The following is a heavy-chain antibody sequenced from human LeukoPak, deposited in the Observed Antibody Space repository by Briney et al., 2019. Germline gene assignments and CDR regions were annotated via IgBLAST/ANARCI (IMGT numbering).Heavy chain of an antibody. J-gene: IGHJ3*02. CDR3: ARDVLGYCSSTSCYSNAFDI. Sequence: SETLSLTCTVSGGSISSYYWSWIRQPPGKGLEWIGYIYYSGSTNYNPSLKSRVTISVDTSKNQFSLKLSSVTAADTAVYYCARDVLGYCSSTSCYSNAFDIWGQGTMVTVSS. CDR2: IYYSGST. CDR1: GGSISSYY. D-gene: IGHD2-2*01. V-gene: IGHV4-59*12.